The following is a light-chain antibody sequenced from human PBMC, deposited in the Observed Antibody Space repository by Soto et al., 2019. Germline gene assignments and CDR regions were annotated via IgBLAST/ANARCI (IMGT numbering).Light chain of an antibody. V-gene: IGLV2-14*01. CDR2: EVF. CDR3: SSYSTTNTLV. CDR1: SNDVGAFDY. J-gene: IGLJ1*01. Sequence: QSALTQPASVSASPGQSISISCTGTSNDVGAFDYVSWYQQHPGKAPKLIIFEVFNRPSGVSTRFSGSKSGSTASLTISGLQAEDEAEYFCSSYSTTNTLVFGSGTKVTVL.